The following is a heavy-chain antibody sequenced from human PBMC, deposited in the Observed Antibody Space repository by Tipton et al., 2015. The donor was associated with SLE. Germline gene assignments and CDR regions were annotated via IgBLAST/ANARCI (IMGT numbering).Heavy chain of an antibody. J-gene: IGHJ5*02. Sequence: TLSLTCTVSGGSISSSSYYWSWIRQPAGKGLEWIGRIYTSGSTNYNPSLKSRVTISVDTSKNQFSLKLSSVTAADTAVYYCAREIGSWGQGTLVTVSS. CDR1: GGSISSSSYY. CDR2: IYTSGST. V-gene: IGHV4-61*02. CDR3: AREIGS.